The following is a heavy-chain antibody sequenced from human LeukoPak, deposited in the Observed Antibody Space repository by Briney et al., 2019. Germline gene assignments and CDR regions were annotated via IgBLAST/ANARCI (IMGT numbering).Heavy chain of an antibody. D-gene: IGHD1-26*01. CDR2: ISGSGGST. CDR3: AKAPYSGSYSMDY. V-gene: IGHV3-23*01. J-gene: IGHJ4*02. Sequence: GGSLRLSCAASGLTFSSYAMSWVRQAPGKGLERVSAISGSGGSTYYADSVKGRFTTSRDNSKNTLYLQMNSLRAEDTAVYYCAKAPYSGSYSMDYWGQGTLVTVSS. CDR1: GLTFSSYA.